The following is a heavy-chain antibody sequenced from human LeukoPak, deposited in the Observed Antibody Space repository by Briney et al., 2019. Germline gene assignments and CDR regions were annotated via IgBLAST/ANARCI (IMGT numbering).Heavy chain of an antibody. D-gene: IGHD3-22*01. CDR3: ARAQDSSGYCF. V-gene: IGHV3-9*01. CDR1: GFTFDDYA. CDR2: ISWNSGSI. Sequence: PGGSLRLSCAASGFTFDDYAMHWVRQAPGKGLEWVSGISWNSGSIGYADSVKGRFTISRDNAKNSLYLQMNSLRAEDTAVYYCARAQDSSGYCFGGQGTLVTVSS. J-gene: IGHJ4*02.